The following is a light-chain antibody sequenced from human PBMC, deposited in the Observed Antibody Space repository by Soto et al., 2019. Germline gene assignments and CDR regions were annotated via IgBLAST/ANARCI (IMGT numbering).Light chain of an antibody. V-gene: IGKV1-39*01. CDR3: QQSHRTPYT. Sequence: DIQMTQSPSSLSASVGDRVTITCRASQSISSYLNWYQQKPGNAHKILIYSASKLRSGVTRSFSSSGSGTDFTLTISSLQPQDFATYFCQQSHRTPYTFGQGTKLEIK. CDR1: QSISSY. CDR2: SAS. J-gene: IGKJ2*01.